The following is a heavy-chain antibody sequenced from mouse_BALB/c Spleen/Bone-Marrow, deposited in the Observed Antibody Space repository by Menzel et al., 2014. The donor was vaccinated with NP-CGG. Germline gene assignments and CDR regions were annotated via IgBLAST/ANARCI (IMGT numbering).Heavy chain of an antibody. CDR2: IANSGST. CDR3: TRECYPDSDSSFDL. D-gene: IGHD2-12*01. Sequence: EESGGRLGTLGSPLTLTCTVSVIDLRSHAMGGVRQAPGKGLEYIGYIANSGSTYYASWARGRFTISXTTPTVDLRITSPTAGDATTYFCTRECYPDSDSSFDLWGKGAPVTVSS. CDR1: VIDLRSHA. V-gene: IGHV5-6-5*01. J-gene: IGHJ1*03.